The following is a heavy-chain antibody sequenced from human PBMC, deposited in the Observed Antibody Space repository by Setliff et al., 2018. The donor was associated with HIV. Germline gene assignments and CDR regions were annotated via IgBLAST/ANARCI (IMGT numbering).Heavy chain of an antibody. Sequence: SETLSLTCTVSGGSISSGGYYWTWIRQHPGKGLEWLGYIYYSGSTNYNPSLKSRVTISVDTSKNQFSLKLSSVTAADTAVYYCARLREGGTSLIDLWGQGTLVTVSS. V-gene: IGHV4-61*08. CDR3: ARLREGGTSLIDL. CDR2: IYYSGST. J-gene: IGHJ5*02. D-gene: IGHD3-16*01. CDR1: GGSISSGGYY.